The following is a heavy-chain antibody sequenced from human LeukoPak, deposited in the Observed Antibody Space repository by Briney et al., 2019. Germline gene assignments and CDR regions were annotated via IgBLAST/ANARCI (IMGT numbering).Heavy chain of an antibody. J-gene: IGHJ4*02. V-gene: IGHV3-21*01. Sequence: GGSLRLSCEASGFIFTTYSMTWVRQAPGKGLEWVSIISSGSSALFSADALKGRFTISRDDAKNLLYLDMNSLGAEDTAVYYCARGHTAVTRHFDFWGQGTLVTVSS. D-gene: IGHD4-17*01. CDR1: GFIFTTYS. CDR3: ARGHTAVTRHFDF. CDR2: ISSGSSAL.